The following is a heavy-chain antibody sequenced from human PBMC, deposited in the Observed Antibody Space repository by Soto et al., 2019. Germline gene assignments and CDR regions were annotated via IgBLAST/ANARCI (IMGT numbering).Heavy chain of an antibody. D-gene: IGHD6-6*01. V-gene: IGHV1-69*01. Sequence: QVQLVQSGAEVIKPGSSVKVSCKASGGTFNTYGISWVRQAPGQGLEWMGGIVPFFGLSNNAQKFQGRVTISADESTSTAYMEFSSLRSDDTAVYYCAITLAARLHYYFFDYWGQGTLVTVSS. CDR3: AITLAARLHYYFFDY. CDR1: GGTFNTYG. J-gene: IGHJ4*02. CDR2: IVPFFGLS.